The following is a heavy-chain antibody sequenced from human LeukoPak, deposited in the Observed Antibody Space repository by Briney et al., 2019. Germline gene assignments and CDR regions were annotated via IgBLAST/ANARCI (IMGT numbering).Heavy chain of an antibody. CDR1: GFTFNTYG. CDR3: ARDSFPPGGVDV. V-gene: IGHV3-21*01. D-gene: IGHD2-21*01. Sequence: PGGSLRLSCAASGFTFNTYGMSWVRQAPGKGLEWVSGISGSGGATYYADSVKGRFTISRDNAKNSLYLQMNSLRAEDTAVYYCARDSFPPGGVDVWGKGTTVTVSS. CDR2: ISGSGGAT. J-gene: IGHJ6*04.